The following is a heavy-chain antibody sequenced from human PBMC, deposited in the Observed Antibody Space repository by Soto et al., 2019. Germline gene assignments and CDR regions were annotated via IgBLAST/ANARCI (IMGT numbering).Heavy chain of an antibody. V-gene: IGHV3-30*04. CDR3: ARYAAHNSDYSDY. D-gene: IGHD2-8*01. CDR1: GFTFSRHT. J-gene: IGHJ4*02. Sequence: QVQLVEAGGGVVQPGRSLRLSCAASGFTFSRHTMHWVRQAPGKGLEGMAVISFDGKNEYYADSVKGRFTISRDNSKNTLFLQMNSLRADDTAVFYCARYAAHNSDYSDYWGQGNLVTVSA. CDR2: ISFDGKNE.